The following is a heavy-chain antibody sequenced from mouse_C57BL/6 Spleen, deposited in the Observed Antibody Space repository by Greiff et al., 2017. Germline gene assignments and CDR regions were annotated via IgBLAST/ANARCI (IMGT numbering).Heavy chain of an antibody. V-gene: IGHV14-2*01. J-gene: IGHJ3*01. Sequence: EVQLQQSGAELVKPGASVKLSCTASGFNITDYYMHWVKQRTEQGLEWIGRIDPDDGETKYAPKFKGKATITADTSSNTAYLQLSSLTSEDTAVYYCARSAVYYGSSSAWFAYWGQGTMVTVSA. D-gene: IGHD1-1*01. CDR3: ARSAVYYGSSSAWFAY. CDR1: GFNITDYY. CDR2: IDPDDGET.